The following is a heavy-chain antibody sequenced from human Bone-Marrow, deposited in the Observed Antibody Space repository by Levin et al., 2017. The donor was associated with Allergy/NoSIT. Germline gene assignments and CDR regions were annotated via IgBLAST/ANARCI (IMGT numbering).Heavy chain of an antibody. V-gene: IGHV2-70*01. Sequence: ESGPTLVKPTETLTLTCTFSGFSLTTGGMCVSWIRQPPGKALEWLALIDWDDDKYYTTSLKTRLTISRDTSKNQVVLTMTNMDPVDTAIYYCARTHYLDRPLVAPEIGWFDPWGQGTLVTVSS. CDR1: GFSLTTGGMC. CDR3: ARTHYLDRPLVAPEIGWFDP. D-gene: IGHD1-26*01. CDR2: IDWDDDK. J-gene: IGHJ5*02.